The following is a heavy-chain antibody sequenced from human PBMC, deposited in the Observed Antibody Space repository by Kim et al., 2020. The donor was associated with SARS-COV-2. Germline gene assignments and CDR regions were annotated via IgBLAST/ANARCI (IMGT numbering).Heavy chain of an antibody. CDR1: GVSMSRSSYY. CDR3: ARLYSARSDY. D-gene: IGHD5-12*01. CDR2: MYYSGST. Sequence: SETLSLTCTVSGVSMSRSSYYWGWIRQPPGKGLEWIGSMYYSGSTYYNPSLKSRVTISGDTSKNQFSLKMTSVTAADTAVYYCARLYSARSDYWGQGTLV. V-gene: IGHV4-39*01. J-gene: IGHJ4*02.